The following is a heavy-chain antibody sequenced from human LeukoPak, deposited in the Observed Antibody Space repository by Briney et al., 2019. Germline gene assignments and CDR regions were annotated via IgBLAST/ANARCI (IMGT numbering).Heavy chain of an antibody. CDR3: ARDYDFWSGYPHFDY. V-gene: IGHV1-18*01. J-gene: IGHJ4*02. CDR1: GGTFSSHA. D-gene: IGHD3-3*01. Sequence: ASVKVSCKASGGTFSSHAISRVRQAPGQGLEWMGWISAYNGNTNYAQKLQGRVTMTTDTSTSTAYMELRSLRSDDTAVYYCARDYDFWSGYPHFDYWGQGTLVTVSS. CDR2: ISAYNGNT.